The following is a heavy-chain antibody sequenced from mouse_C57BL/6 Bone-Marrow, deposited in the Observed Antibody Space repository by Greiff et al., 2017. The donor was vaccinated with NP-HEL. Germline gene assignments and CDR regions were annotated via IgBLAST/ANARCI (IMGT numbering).Heavy chain of an antibody. Sequence: QVQLQQSGAELMKPGASVKLSCKASGYTFTGYWIEWVKQRPGHGLEWIGEILPGSGSTTYNEKFKGKATFTADTSSNTAYMHLSSLTAEDSAIYYCARETNDPDYLDCWVQGTTLTVSP. CDR1: GYTFTGYW. V-gene: IGHV1-9*01. J-gene: IGHJ2*01. CDR3: ARETNDPDYLDC. CDR2: ILPGSGST.